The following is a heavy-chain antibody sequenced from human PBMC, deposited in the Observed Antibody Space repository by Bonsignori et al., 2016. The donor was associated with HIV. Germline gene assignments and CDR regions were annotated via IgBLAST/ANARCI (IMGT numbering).Heavy chain of an antibody. CDR3: ARDAFHSSGYYRREDYYYYMDV. V-gene: IGHV3-64*01. Sequence: GESLKISCVVSGFTFNSYAMHWVRQAPGKGLEYVSSISSNGGSTYYANSVKGRFIISRDNSKNMLYLQMGSLRAEDMAVYYCARDAFHSSGYYRREDYYYYMDVWGKGTTVTVSS. CDR1: GFTFNSYA. CDR2: ISSNGGST. J-gene: IGHJ6*03. D-gene: IGHD3-22*01.